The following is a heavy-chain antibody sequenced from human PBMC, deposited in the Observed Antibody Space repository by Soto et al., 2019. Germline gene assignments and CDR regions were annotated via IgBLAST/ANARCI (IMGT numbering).Heavy chain of an antibody. CDR1: GASIRNYY. V-gene: IGHV4-4*08. Sequence: SETLSLTCIVSGASIRNYYWHWVRQLPGKGLEWIGYVYTPDYTRYNSSLKSRVTISVDTSKSQFSLRLNSVTAADTAVYYCARLDPRRYFDYWGQGSLVTVS. CDR3: ARLDPRRYFDY. CDR2: VYTPDYT. J-gene: IGHJ4*02.